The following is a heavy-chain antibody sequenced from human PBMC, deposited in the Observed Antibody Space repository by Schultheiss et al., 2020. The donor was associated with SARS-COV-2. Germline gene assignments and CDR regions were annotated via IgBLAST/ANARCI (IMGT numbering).Heavy chain of an antibody. J-gene: IGHJ4*02. D-gene: IGHD6-6*01. V-gene: IGHV5-51*01. CDR3: ARHVSAAARQGRASAANRRGIDY. Sequence: GESLKISCKGSGYSFNNYWIGWVRQMPGKGLEWMGIIYPGDSDTRYSPSFQGQVTISADKSISTAYLQWSSLKASDTAMYYCARHVSAAARQGRASAANRRGIDYWGQGTLVTVSS. CDR2: IYPGDSDT. CDR1: GYSFNNYW.